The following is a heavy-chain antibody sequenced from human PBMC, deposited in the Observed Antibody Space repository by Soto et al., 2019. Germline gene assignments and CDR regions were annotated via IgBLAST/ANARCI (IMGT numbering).Heavy chain of an antibody. D-gene: IGHD6-13*01. CDR2: ISGSGGST. V-gene: IGHV3-23*01. CDR1: GFTFSSYA. Sequence: EVQLLESGGGLVQPGGSLRLSCAASGFTFSSYAMSWVRQAPGKGLEWVSAISGSGGSTYYADAVKGRFTISRDNSKNTLYLQINSLRAEDTAVYYCAKDRNSSSWYDDWYNWFDPWGQGTLVTVSS. CDR3: AKDRNSSSWYDDWYNWFDP. J-gene: IGHJ5*02.